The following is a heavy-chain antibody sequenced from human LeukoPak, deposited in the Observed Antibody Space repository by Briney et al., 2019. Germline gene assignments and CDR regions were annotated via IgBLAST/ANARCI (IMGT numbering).Heavy chain of an antibody. V-gene: IGHV1-24*01. CDR3: ARVASGSYLAFDY. Sequence: ASVKVSFKVSGYTLTELSMDWVRRAPGKGLGWMGGFDPEDGETIYAQKFQGRVTMTEDTSTDTAYMELSSLRSEDTAVYYCARVASGSYLAFDYWGQGTLVTVSS. J-gene: IGHJ4*02. CDR1: GYTLTELS. CDR2: FDPEDGET. D-gene: IGHD1-26*01.